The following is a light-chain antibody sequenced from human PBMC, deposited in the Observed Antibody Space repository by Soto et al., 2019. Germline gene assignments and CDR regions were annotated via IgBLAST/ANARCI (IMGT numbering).Light chain of an antibody. Sequence: DIQMTQSPSSVSESVGDRVTITCRASRGISSWLGWYQQKPGKAPKLLIYAASNLQSGVPSRFSGSGSGTDFTLTISSLQPEDFVTYYCQQVNSFPWTFGQGTKVEIK. V-gene: IGKV1D-12*01. J-gene: IGKJ1*01. CDR1: RGISSW. CDR3: QQVNSFPWT. CDR2: AAS.